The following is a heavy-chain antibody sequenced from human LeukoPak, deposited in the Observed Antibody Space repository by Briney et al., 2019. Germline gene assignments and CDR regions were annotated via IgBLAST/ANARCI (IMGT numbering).Heavy chain of an antibody. J-gene: IGHJ4*02. CDR2: INPGGGST. CDR1: GYTFTSYY. CDR3: ARDRHYHRYYDSSGYPPPLDY. Sequence: ASVTVSFTASGYTFTSYYMHWVRQAPGQGLEWMGIINPGGGSTSYAQKFQGGVTMTRDMSTSTVYMELSSLRSEDTAVYYCARDRHYHRYYDSSGYPPPLDYWGQGTLVTVSS. V-gene: IGHV1-46*01. D-gene: IGHD3-22*01.